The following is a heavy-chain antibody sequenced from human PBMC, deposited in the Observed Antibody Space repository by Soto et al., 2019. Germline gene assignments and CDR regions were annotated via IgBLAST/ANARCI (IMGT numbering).Heavy chain of an antibody. Sequence: ASVKVSCQASGYTFTSYAMHWVRQAPGQRLEWMGWINAGNGNTKYSQKFQGRVTITRDTSASTAYMELSRLRSEDTAVYYCAREGEGKLPFNWFDPWGQGTLVTVSS. CDR3: AREGEGKLPFNWFDP. CDR1: GYTFTSYA. CDR2: INAGNGNT. J-gene: IGHJ5*02. V-gene: IGHV1-3*01. D-gene: IGHD3-16*01.